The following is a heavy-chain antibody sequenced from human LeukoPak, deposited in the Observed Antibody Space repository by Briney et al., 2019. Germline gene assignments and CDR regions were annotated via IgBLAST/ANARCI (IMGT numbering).Heavy chain of an antibody. CDR2: ISSSSSTI. V-gene: IGHV3-48*04. J-gene: IGHJ4*02. D-gene: IGHD3-16*01. CDR3: AKDWGMGDSQRFDY. Sequence: GGSLRLSCAASGFTFSSYSMNWVRQAPGKGLEWVSYISSSSSTIYYADSVKGRFTISRDNAKNSLYLQMNSLRAEDTAVYYCAKDWGMGDSQRFDYWGQGTLVTVSS. CDR1: GFTFSSYS.